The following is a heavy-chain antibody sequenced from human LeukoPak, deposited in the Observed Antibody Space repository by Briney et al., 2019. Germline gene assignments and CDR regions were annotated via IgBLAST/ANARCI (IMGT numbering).Heavy chain of an antibody. D-gene: IGHD3-22*01. V-gene: IGHV3-23*01. Sequence: PGGSLRLSCAASGFTFSSYAMSWVRQALGKGLEWVSTISGSGGSTYYADSVKGRFTISRDNSKNTLYLQMNSLRAEDTAVYYCAKATVPITMIVVAQLGFDYWGQGTLVTVSS. CDR1: GFTFSSYA. J-gene: IGHJ4*02. CDR2: ISGSGGST. CDR3: AKATVPITMIVVAQLGFDY.